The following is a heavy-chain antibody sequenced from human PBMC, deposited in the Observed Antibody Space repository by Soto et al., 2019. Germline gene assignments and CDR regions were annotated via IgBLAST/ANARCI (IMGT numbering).Heavy chain of an antibody. V-gene: IGHV1-69*12. CDR1: GGTFSSYA. Sequence: QVQLVQSGAEVKKPGSSVKVSCKASGGTFSSYAISWVRQAPGQGLEWMGGIIPIFGTANYAQKFQGRVTIYADETTGTTYMGLRRLGSEDTAGYLCGGDGGPWERWGQGTLVTVSS. J-gene: IGHJ4*02. D-gene: IGHD1-26*01. CDR2: IIPIFGTA. CDR3: GGDGGPWER.